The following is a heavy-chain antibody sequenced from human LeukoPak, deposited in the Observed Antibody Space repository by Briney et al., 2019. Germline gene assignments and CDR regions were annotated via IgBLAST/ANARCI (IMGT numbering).Heavy chain of an antibody. D-gene: IGHD3-3*01. Sequence: GGSLRLSCVASGFTFGKYWMSWVRQAPGKGLEWVANIKLDGIEKNYVDSVKGRFTISRDNTKNSLYLQMNSLRVEDTAVFYCARDQYDTWSRRGNFDSWGQGTLVIVSS. CDR1: GFTFGKYW. J-gene: IGHJ4*02. CDR2: IKLDGIEK. CDR3: ARDQYDTWSRRGNFDS. V-gene: IGHV3-7*03.